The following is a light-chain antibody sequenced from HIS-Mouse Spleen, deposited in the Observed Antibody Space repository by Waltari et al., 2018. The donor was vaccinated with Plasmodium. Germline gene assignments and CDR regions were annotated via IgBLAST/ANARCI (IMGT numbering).Light chain of an antibody. CDR3: QQYNNWSFT. Sequence: EIVMTQSPATLSVSPGERATLSCRASQSVSSNLAWYQQKPCQAPRLLIYGASTRATGIPASVSGSGSGTEFTLTISSLQSEDFAVYYCQQYNNWSFTFGPGTKVDIK. CDR1: QSVSSN. V-gene: IGKV3-15*01. CDR2: GAS. J-gene: IGKJ3*01.